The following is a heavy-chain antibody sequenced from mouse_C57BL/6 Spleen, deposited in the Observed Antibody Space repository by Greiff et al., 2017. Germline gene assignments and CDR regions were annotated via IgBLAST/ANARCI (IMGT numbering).Heavy chain of an antibody. CDR2: IYPGSRST. CDR1: GYTFTSYW. CDR3: ARFDYDDGSFDG. J-gene: IGHJ1*03. D-gene: IGHD2-4*01. Sequence: QVQLQQPGAELVKPGASVKMSCKASGYTFTSYWITWVKQRPGQGLEWIGDIYPGSRSTNYNEKFKSKATLTVDTSSSTAYMQLSSLTSEDSAVYYCARFDYDDGSFDGWGTGTTVTVSS. V-gene: IGHV1-55*01.